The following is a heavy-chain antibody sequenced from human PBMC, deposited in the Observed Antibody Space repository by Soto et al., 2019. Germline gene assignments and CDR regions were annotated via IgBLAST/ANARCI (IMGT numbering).Heavy chain of an antibody. Sequence: QVQLVQSGAEVKKPGASVKVSCKASGYTFTSYGISWVRQAPGQGLEWMGWISAYNGNTNYAQKPQGRVTMTTDTSTSTAYMELRSLRSDDTAVYYCARDWYYDYVWGSYRYGWFDPWGQGTLVTVSS. CDR3: ARDWYYDYVWGSYRYGWFDP. CDR1: GYTFTSYG. V-gene: IGHV1-18*01. J-gene: IGHJ5*02. CDR2: ISAYNGNT. D-gene: IGHD3-16*02.